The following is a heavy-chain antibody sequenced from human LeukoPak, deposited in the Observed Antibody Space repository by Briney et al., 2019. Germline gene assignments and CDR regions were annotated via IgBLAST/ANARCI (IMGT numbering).Heavy chain of an antibody. CDR2: IKQDGSEK. V-gene: IGHV3-7*03. Sequence: GGSLRLSCAASGFTFTNHWMSWVRQAPGKGLEWVANIKQDGSEKYYVDSAKGRFTISRDNAKNSLNLQMNSLRSEDTAVYYCVREKDGGTYDYWGQGTLVTVST. J-gene: IGHJ4*01. CDR3: VREKDGGTYDY. CDR1: GFTFTNHW. D-gene: IGHD3-16*01.